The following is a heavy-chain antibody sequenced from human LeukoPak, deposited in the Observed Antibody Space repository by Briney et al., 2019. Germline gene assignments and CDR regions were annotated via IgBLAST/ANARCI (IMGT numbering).Heavy chain of an antibody. V-gene: IGHV1-8*03. Sequence: GASVKVSCKASGYTFTSYDINWVRQATGQGLEWIGWMSPNSGNTGYAQKFQGRLTITRNTSISTAYMELSSLRSEDTAVYYCARGRSGTYYPLDYWGQGTLVTVSS. CDR2: MSPNSGNT. D-gene: IGHD1-26*01. J-gene: IGHJ4*02. CDR3: ARGRSGTYYPLDY. CDR1: GYTFTSYD.